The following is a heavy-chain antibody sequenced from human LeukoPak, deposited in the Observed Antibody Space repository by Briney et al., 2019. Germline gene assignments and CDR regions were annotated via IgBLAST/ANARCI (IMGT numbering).Heavy chain of an antibody. CDR3: ARSGRLGYCSGGSCFRWDY. CDR2: IYPDVSDT. J-gene: IGHJ4*02. V-gene: IGHV5-51*01. D-gene: IGHD2-15*01. CDR1: GYSSTNYW. Sequence: ESLQISCKVSGYSSTNYWIGWVRQMPGKGLEWMGIIYPDVSDTNYSPSFQGQVTISAGKSISTADLQWSSLKASDTAMYYCARSGRLGYCSGGSCFRWDYWGQGTLVTVSS.